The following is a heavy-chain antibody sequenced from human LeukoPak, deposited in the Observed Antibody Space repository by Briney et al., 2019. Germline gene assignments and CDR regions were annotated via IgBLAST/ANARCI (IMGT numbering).Heavy chain of an antibody. D-gene: IGHD3-22*01. CDR1: GFTFSSYS. V-gene: IGHV3-48*02. Sequence: GGSLRLSCAASGFTFSSYSMNWVRQAPGKGLEWVSYISSSSSTIYYADSVKGRFTISRDNVKNSLYLQVNSLRDEDTAVYYCARVQDSSGYYFPTPFDYWGQGTLVTVSS. CDR3: ARVQDSSGYYFPTPFDY. CDR2: ISSSSSTI. J-gene: IGHJ4*02.